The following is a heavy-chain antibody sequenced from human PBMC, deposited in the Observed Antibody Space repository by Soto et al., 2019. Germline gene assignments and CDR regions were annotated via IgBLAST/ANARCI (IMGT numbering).Heavy chain of an antibody. D-gene: IGHD6-19*01. CDR1: GYTFTSYV. V-gene: IGHV1-18*01. J-gene: IGHJ4*02. CDR3: ARDHAGSGWFRFDF. Sequence: ASVKVSCKASGYTFTSYVISWVRQAPGQGLEWMGWISAYNGNTNYAQKLQGRVTMTTDTSTSTAYMELRSLRSDDTAVYYCARDHAGSGWFRFDFWGQGTLVTVSS. CDR2: ISAYNGNT.